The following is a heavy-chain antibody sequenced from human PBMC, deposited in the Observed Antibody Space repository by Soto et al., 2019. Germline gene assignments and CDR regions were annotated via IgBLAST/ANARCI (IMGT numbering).Heavy chain of an antibody. CDR1: GFTFDDYG. CDR3: ARRGPGTYFDY. Sequence: PGGSLRLSCAASGFTFDDYGMSWARQAPGKGLEWVSGVNWNGGSTGYADSVKGRFTISRDNAKNSLYLQMNSLRAEDTAGYYCARRGPGTYFDYWGQGTLVTVSS. J-gene: IGHJ4*02. CDR2: VNWNGGST. D-gene: IGHD6-13*01. V-gene: IGHV3-20*04.